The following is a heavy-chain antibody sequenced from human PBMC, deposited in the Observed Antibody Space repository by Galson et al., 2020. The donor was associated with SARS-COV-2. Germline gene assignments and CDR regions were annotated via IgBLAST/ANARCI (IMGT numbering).Heavy chain of an antibody. V-gene: IGHV2-70*11. D-gene: IGHD3-10*01. J-gene: IGHJ4*02. CDR2: IDWDDDK. CDR3: GGRVVRGVTDDY. Sequence: SGPTLVKPTQTLTLTCTFSGFSLSTSGMCVSWIRQPPGKALEWLARIDWDDDKYYSTSLKTRLTISKDTSKNQVVLTMTNMDPVDTATYYWGGRVVRGVTDDYWCQGTVGTVSS. CDR1: GFSLSTSGMC.